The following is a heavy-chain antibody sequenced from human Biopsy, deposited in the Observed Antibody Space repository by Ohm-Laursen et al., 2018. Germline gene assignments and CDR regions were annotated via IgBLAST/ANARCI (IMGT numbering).Heavy chain of an antibody. CDR3: ARDTRWSPYSMDV. CDR2: ISSSTSYI. Sequence: GSLRLSCPASGFTFSDYSMNWVRQAPGKGLEWVSSISSSTSYIYYADSVKGRFTVSRDNAKNSLYLQMHSLRAEDTAVYYCARDTRWSPYSMDVWGQGTTVTVSS. V-gene: IGHV3-21*04. D-gene: IGHD4-23*01. J-gene: IGHJ6*02. CDR1: GFTFSDYS.